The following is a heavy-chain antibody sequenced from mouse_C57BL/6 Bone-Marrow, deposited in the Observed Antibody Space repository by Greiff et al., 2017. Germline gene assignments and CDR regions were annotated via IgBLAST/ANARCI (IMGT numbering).Heavy chain of an antibody. Sequence: QVQLKQSGAELVKPGASVKISCKASGYAFSSYWMNWVKQRPGKGLEWIGQIFPGDGDTNYNGKFKGKATLTADKSSSTAYMQLSSLTSEDSAVYYCARGGFFLRLDYWGQGTTLTVSS. CDR3: ARGGFFLRLDY. CDR1: GYAFSSYW. CDR2: IFPGDGDT. J-gene: IGHJ2*01. D-gene: IGHD1-1*01. V-gene: IGHV1-80*01.